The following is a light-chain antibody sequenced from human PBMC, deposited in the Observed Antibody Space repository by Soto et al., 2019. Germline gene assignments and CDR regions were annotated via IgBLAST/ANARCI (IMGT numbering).Light chain of an antibody. J-gene: IGKJ1*01. Sequence: EIVLTQSPGTVSLSPGDRAALSCRASQSVSGSYIAWYQQKPGQAPRLLIYGASSRATGIADRFSGSGSGTDFTLTISRLEPEDFAVYYCQQYSGSIRTFGQGTKVDIK. CDR2: GAS. CDR3: QQYSGSIRT. V-gene: IGKV3-20*01. CDR1: QSVSGSY.